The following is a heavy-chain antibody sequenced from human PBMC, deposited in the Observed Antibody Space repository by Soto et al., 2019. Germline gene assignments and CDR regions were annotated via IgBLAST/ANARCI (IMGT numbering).Heavy chain of an antibody. CDR3: AKDWGVYDGSGYFSDYFYY. CDR1: GFTFSTDG. CDR2: ISSDGNNK. V-gene: IGHV3-30*18. Sequence: QVQLVQSGGGVDQPGRSLRLSCVASGFTFSTDGMHWVRQAPGKGLEWVSAISSDGNNKDYGDSVKGRFTISRDNSKNTLYLQMNSLRAEDTAVYYCAKDWGVYDGSGYFSDYFYYWGQGTLVTVSS. D-gene: IGHD3-22*01. J-gene: IGHJ4*02.